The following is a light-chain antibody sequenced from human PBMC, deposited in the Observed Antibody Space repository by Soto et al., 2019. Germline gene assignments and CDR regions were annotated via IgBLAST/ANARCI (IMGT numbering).Light chain of an antibody. CDR1: QSVNSY. CDR2: GAS. CDR3: QQYAKWPLT. J-gene: IGKJ4*01. V-gene: IGKV3-15*01. Sequence: VLTQSPATLSLSPGARATLSCRASQSVNSYLAWYQQEPGQPPRLLIYGASTRATGIPARFSGSGSGTEFTLTISSLQSEDFAVYYCQQYAKWPLTFGRGTKVDIK.